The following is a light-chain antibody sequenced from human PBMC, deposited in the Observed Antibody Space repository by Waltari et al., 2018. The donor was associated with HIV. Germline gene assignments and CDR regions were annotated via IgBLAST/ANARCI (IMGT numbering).Light chain of an antibody. CDR3: QQYNNWPRT. CDR1: QSIPKN. J-gene: IGKJ1*01. CDR2: DAS. V-gene: IGKV3-15*01. Sequence: VMTQSPATVSVSPGEGATLSCRASQSIPKNLVWYQKRPGQSPRLLIYDASTRATGIPARFSGSGSGTEFTLTINNLQSEDSAIYYCQQYNNWPRTFGQGTKVEIK.